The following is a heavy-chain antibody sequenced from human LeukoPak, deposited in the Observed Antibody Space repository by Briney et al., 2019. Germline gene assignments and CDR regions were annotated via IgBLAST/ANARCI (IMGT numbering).Heavy chain of an antibody. J-gene: IGHJ5*02. D-gene: IGHD6-13*01. CDR1: GFTFSSYA. CDR2: ISGSGGST. Sequence: PGGSLTLSCAASGFTFSSYAMSWVRQAPGKGLEWVSAISGSGGSTYYADSVKGRFTISRDNSKNTLYLQMNSLRAEDTAVYYCAKDNSLSSWSLGLFVPWGQRTLVTVSS. CDR3: AKDNSLSSWSLGLFVP. V-gene: IGHV3-23*01.